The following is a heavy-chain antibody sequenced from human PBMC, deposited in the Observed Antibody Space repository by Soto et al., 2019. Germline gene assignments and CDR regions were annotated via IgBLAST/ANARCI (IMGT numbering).Heavy chain of an antibody. Sequence: QVQLQESGPGLVKPSETLSLTCTVSGGSISSYYWSWIRQPPGKGLEWIGYIYYSGSTNYNPSLKSRVRISVDTAKNQFSLTLSYVTAAATAVYYCARAHSSRYYYYGMDVWGQGTTVTVSS. D-gene: IGHD6-13*01. J-gene: IGHJ6*02. CDR1: GGSISSYY. CDR3: ARAHSSRYYYYGMDV. CDR2: IYYSGST. V-gene: IGHV4-59*01.